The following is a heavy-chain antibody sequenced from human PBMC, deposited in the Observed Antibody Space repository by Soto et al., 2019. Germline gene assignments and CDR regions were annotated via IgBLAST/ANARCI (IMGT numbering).Heavy chain of an antibody. D-gene: IGHD3-3*01. CDR2: INPNSGGT. CDR1: GYTFTGYY. V-gene: IGHV1-2*02. J-gene: IGHJ2*01. Sequence: GASVKVSCKASGYTFTGYYMHWVRQAPGQGLEWMGWINPNSGGTNYAQKFQGRVTMTRDTSISTAYMELSRLRSDDTAVYYCARVRESFSRLRYFDLWGRGTLVTVSS. CDR3: ARVRESFSRLRYFDL.